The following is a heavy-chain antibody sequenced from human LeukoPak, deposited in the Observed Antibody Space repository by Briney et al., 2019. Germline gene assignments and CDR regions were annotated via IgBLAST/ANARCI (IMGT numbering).Heavy chain of an antibody. CDR2: ISSSSSTI. D-gene: IGHD6-19*01. CDR1: GFTFSTYS. V-gene: IGHV3-48*02. Sequence: GGSLRLSCAASGFTFSTYSMTWVRQAPGKGLEWVSYISSSSSTIYYADSVKGRFTISRDNAENSLYLQMHSLRDEDTAVYYCARDYKSSSGWTVDYWGQGTLVTVSS. J-gene: IGHJ4*02. CDR3: ARDYKSSSGWTVDY.